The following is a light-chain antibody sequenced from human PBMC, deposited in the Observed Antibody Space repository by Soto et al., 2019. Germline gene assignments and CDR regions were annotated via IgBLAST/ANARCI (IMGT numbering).Light chain of an antibody. CDR2: KAS. Sequence: DIQMTQSPSTLSASVGDRVTITCRASQSINSWLAWYQQKPGKAPKVLIYKASTLESGVPSRFSGSGSGTEFTLTISSLQPDDFATYYCQQYSNYWTFGQGTKVEIK. CDR1: QSINSW. J-gene: IGKJ1*01. CDR3: QQYSNYWT. V-gene: IGKV1-5*03.